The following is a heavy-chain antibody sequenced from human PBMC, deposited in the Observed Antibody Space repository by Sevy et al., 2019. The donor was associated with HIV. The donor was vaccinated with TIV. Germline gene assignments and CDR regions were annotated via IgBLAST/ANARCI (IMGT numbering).Heavy chain of an antibody. V-gene: IGHV3-53*01. CDR3: ARLSVYYYDDSGYYTTGHAFDI. Sequence: GGSLRLSCAASGFTVSDNYMSWVRQAPGKGLEWVSVIYSGDSTYYADSVKGRFTISRDNSKNTLYLQMNSLRAGDTAVYYCARLSVYYYDDSGYYTTGHAFDIWGQGTTVTVSS. CDR2: IYSGDST. D-gene: IGHD3-22*01. J-gene: IGHJ3*02. CDR1: GFTVSDNY.